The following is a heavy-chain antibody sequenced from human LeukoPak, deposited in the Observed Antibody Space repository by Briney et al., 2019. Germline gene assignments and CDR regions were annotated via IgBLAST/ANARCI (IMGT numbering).Heavy chain of an antibody. V-gene: IGHV1-8*01. CDR3: ARSPSRRRQQWLVRYYYYGMDV. J-gene: IGHJ6*02. CDR2: MNPNSGNT. Sequence: EASVKVSSKASGYTFTSYDINWVRQATGQGLEWMGWMNPNSGNTGYAQKFQGRVTMTRNTSISTAYMELSSLRSEDTAVYYCARSPSRRRQQWLVRYYYYGMDVWGQGTTVTVSS. CDR1: GYTFTSYD. D-gene: IGHD6-19*01.